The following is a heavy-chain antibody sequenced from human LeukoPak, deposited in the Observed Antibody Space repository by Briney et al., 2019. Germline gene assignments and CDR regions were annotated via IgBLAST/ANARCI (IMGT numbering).Heavy chain of an antibody. J-gene: IGHJ4*02. CDR3: AKTRPLDSSSWSHGDY. CDR2: ISGSGDST. D-gene: IGHD6-13*01. Sequence: GGSLRLSCAASGFTFSSYAMSWVRQAPGKGLEWVSAISGSGDSTYYGDSVKGRFTISRDNSKNTLYLQMNGLRAEDTAVYYCAKTRPLDSSSWSHGDYWGQGTLVTVSS. V-gene: IGHV3-23*01. CDR1: GFTFSSYA.